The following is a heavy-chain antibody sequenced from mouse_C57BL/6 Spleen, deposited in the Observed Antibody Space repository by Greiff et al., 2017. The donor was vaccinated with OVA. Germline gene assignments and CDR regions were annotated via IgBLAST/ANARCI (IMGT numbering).Heavy chain of an antibody. CDR2: IDPEDGDT. J-gene: IGHJ2*01. D-gene: IGHD1-1*01. CDR1: GFTIKDYS. CDR3: ATVTGYCSSAYYFDY. V-gene: IGHV14-1*01. Sequence: EVQLQQSGAELVRPGASVKLSCTASGFTIKDYSMHWVKQRPEQGLEWIGSIDPEDGDTDYAPKFQGKATMTADTSSNTAYLQLSSLTSEDTAVYYCATVTGYCSSAYYFDYWGQGTTLTVSS.